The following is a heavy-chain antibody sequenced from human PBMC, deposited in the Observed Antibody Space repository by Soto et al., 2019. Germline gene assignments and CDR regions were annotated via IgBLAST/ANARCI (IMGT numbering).Heavy chain of an antibody. V-gene: IGHV4-39*01. D-gene: IGHD5-12*01. CDR3: ARLQYSGYLFLAD. J-gene: IGHJ4*02. CDR1: GGSISSSSYY. Sequence: SETLSLTCTVSGGSISSSSYYWGWIRQPPGKGLEWIGSIYYSGSTYYNPSLKSRVTISVDTSKNQFSLKLSSVTAADTAVYYCARLQYSGYLFLADWGQGTLVTVSS. CDR2: IYYSGST.